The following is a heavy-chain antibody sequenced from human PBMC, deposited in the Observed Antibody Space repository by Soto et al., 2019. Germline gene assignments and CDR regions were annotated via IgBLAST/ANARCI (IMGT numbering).Heavy chain of an antibody. J-gene: IGHJ4*02. D-gene: IGHD1-26*01. CDR2: IYYNGST. Sequence: QVQLQESGPGLVKPSETLSLTCTVSGGSIDRYYWSWIRQPPGKGLEWIAYIYYNGSTNCKPSLKSRVTTSVDTSKNQFSLKLTSVTAAATAINYCARLIYTGSYLFDFWGQGTLVAVSS. V-gene: IGHV4-59*08. CDR1: GGSIDRYY. CDR3: ARLIYTGSYLFDF.